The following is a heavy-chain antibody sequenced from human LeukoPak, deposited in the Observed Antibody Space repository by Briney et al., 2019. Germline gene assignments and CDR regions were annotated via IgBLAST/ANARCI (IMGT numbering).Heavy chain of an antibody. CDR3: ARERGMAGDEDAFDI. CDR2: IYPGDSDT. CDR1: GYSFTSYW. Sequence: GESLKISCKGSGYSFTSYWIDWVRQMPGKGLEWMGIIYPGDSDTIYGPSFQGQVTISADKSISTAYLQWSSLKASDTAMYYCARERGMAGDEDAFDIWGQGTMVTVSS. V-gene: IGHV5-51*01. J-gene: IGHJ3*02. D-gene: IGHD6-13*01.